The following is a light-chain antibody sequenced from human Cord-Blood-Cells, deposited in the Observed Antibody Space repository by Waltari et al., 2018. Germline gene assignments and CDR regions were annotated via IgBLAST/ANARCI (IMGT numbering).Light chain of an antibody. V-gene: IGLV1-47*01. CDR2: RNN. CDR1: SSNIGSNY. CDR3: AAWDDSLSAYV. J-gene: IGLJ1*01. Sequence: QSVLTQPPSASGTPGQRVTISCSGSSSNIGSNYVYWYQQLPGTAPKLLIYRNNRRPSGVPDRFSGSKSGTSASLAISGLRSEDEADYYCAAWDDSLSAYVFGTGTKVTVL.